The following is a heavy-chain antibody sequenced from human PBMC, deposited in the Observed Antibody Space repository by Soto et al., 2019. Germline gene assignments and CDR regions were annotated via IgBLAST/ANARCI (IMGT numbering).Heavy chain of an antibody. V-gene: IGHV1-46*01. CDR3: VRPLPGRYNWFDP. CDR2: INPSGDST. CDR1: GYTFTSYY. Sequence: QVQLVQSGAEVKKPGASVKISCKASGYTFTSYYMHWVRQAPGQGLEWMGIINPSGDSTNYAQKFQGRVTMTRDTSTSTVYMELSRLRSEDTAVYYCVRPLPGRYNWFDPWGQGTLVTVSS. D-gene: IGHD2-21*02. J-gene: IGHJ5*02.